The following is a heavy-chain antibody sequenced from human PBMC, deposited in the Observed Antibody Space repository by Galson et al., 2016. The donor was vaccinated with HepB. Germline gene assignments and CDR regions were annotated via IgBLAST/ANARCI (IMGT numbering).Heavy chain of an antibody. V-gene: IGHV3-9*01. CDR2: ISWNRGSI. J-gene: IGHJ3*02. CDR1: GFTLAHYD. D-gene: IGHD3-22*01. CDR3: VKDSGAYYYDNSGYRRNASDI. Sequence: SLRLSCAASGFTLAHYDMHWVRQAPGKGLEWVAGISWNRGSIGYADSVTGRFTISRDNAKNSLYLQMNSLRAGDTALYYCVKDSGAYYYDNSGYRRNASDIWGQGTMVTVSS.